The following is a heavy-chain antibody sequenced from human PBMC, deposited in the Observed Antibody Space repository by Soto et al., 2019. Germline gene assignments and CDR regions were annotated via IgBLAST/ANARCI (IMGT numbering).Heavy chain of an antibody. Sequence: ASVKVSCKASGGTFSNNGFSWVRQAPGQGLERMGGIVPMFGTPKSEQTFRGRVTFTADKSRSTVYIKLNSLSSEDTAMYYWARGDSSGWYQIDDWGQGTLVTVSS. V-gene: IGHV1-69*06. CDR3: ARGDSSGWYQIDD. J-gene: IGHJ4*02. CDR2: IVPMFGTP. CDR1: GGTFSNNG. D-gene: IGHD6-19*01.